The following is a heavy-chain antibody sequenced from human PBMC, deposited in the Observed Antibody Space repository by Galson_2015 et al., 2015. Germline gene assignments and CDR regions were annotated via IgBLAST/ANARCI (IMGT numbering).Heavy chain of an antibody. CDR1: GFTFSSYS. CDR2: ISSSSSTI. V-gene: IGHV3-48*02. Sequence: SLRLSCAASGFTFSSYSMNWVRQAPGKGLEWVSYISSSSSTIYYADSVKGRFAISRDNAKNSLYLQMNSLRDEDTAVYYCARDFRTYYYDSSGYYYTDYWGQGTLVTVSS. D-gene: IGHD3-22*01. J-gene: IGHJ4*02. CDR3: ARDFRTYYYDSSGYYYTDY.